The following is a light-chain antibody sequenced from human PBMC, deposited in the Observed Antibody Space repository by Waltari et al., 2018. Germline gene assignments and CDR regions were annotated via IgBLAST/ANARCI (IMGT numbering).Light chain of an antibody. CDR2: DAS. CDR1: QSVSSY. V-gene: IGKV3-11*01. Sequence: EIVLTQSAATLSLSPGDRATLSGRASQSVSSYLAWYQQKPGQAPRLLIYDASNRDTGIPARFSVSGSGTDLALTFGSREPEDFAVYSCQQRSNWPFTFGPGTKVDSK. J-gene: IGKJ3*01. CDR3: QQRSNWPFT.